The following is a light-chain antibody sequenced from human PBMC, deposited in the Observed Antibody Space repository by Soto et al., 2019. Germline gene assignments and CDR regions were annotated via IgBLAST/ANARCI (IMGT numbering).Light chain of an antibody. J-gene: IGKJ2*01. Sequence: EIVMTQSPATLSLSPGERATLSCRASQSITSNLAWYQQKPGRAPRLLIYGASTRATGIPARFSGSGSGTEFTLTISSLQPEDFATYYCQQSYSIPRTFGQGTKLEIK. CDR2: GAS. V-gene: IGKV3-15*01. CDR3: QQSYSIPRT. CDR1: QSITSN.